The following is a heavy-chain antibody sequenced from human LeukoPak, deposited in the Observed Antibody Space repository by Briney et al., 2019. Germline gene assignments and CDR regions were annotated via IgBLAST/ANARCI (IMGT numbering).Heavy chain of an antibody. D-gene: IGHD3-3*01. CDR1: GFTVSSNY. V-gene: IGHV3-7*04. CDR3: ARDFALNWFDP. CDR2: IKQDGTEK. J-gene: IGHJ5*02. Sequence: PGGSLRLSCAASGFTVSSNYMSWVRQAPGSGLEWVANIKQDGTEKYYVDSVKGRFTISRDNAKNSLYLQMNSPRAEDTAVYYCARDFALNWFDPWGQGTLVTVSS.